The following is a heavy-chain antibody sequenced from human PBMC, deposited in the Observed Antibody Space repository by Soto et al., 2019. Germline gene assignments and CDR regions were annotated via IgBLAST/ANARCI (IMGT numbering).Heavy chain of an antibody. J-gene: IGHJ3*02. CDR2: IWSDGSNR. CDR1: GFSFSSHA. CDR3: ARDGQSPSPYAFDM. Sequence: QVQLVESGGGVVQPGMSLRLSCATSGFSFSSHATHRVRHAPGKGLEWVAQIWSDGSNRYYADSVRGRFTISRDFSNNMAFLLMDSLRAEDTAVYYCARDGQSPSPYAFDMWGQGTLVIVSS. V-gene: IGHV3-33*01. D-gene: IGHD6-6*01.